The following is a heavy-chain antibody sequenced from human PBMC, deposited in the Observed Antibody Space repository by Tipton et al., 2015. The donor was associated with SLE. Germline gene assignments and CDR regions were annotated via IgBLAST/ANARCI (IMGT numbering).Heavy chain of an antibody. V-gene: IGHV4-34*01. Sequence: LRLSCAVYGGSFSGYYWSWIRQPPGKGLEWIGEINHSGSTNYNPSLKSRVTISVDTSKNQFSLKLSSVTAADTAVYYCAGTYYGDYVWLDPWGQGILVTVSS. CDR2: INHSGST. CDR3: AGTYYGDYVWLDP. CDR1: GGSFSGYY. D-gene: IGHD4-17*01. J-gene: IGHJ5*02.